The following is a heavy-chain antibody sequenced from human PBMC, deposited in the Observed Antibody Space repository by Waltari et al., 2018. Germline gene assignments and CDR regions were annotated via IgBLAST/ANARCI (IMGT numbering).Heavy chain of an antibody. D-gene: IGHD6-13*01. CDR2: ISDIGNT. CDR3: ARMSGAAAGKFDY. CDR1: GTSITNYY. V-gene: IGHV4-59*01. Sequence: QVQLQESGPGLVKPSETLSLTCIVSGTSITNYYWSCFLQPPGKGLEWIGLISDIGNTKYNPSLKSRVTISGDTSKNQFSLKMSAVTAADTAVFYCARMSGAAAGKFDYWGQGTLVTVSS. J-gene: IGHJ4*02.